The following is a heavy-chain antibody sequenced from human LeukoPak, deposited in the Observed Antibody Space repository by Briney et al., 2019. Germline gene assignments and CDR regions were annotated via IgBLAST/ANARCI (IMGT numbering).Heavy chain of an antibody. J-gene: IGHJ5*02. D-gene: IGHD3-10*01. CDR1: GGSFSGYY. V-gene: IGHV4-34*01. CDR2: INYSGST. Sequence: TPSETLSLTCAVYGGSFSGYYWSWIRQPPGKGLEWIGEINYSGSTNYNPSLKSRVTISVDTSKNQFSLKLSSVTAADTAVYYCAKSLYGSGSYYNWFDPWGQGTLVTVSS. CDR3: AKSLYGSGSYYNWFDP.